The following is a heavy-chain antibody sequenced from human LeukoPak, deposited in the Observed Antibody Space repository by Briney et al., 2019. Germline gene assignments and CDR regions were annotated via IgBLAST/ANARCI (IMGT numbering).Heavy chain of an antibody. CDR3: ARGAFGTVTLYYYYYYMDV. J-gene: IGHJ6*03. CDR2: IYYSGST. D-gene: IGHD3-16*01. CDR1: GGSISSYY. Sequence: KPSETLSLTCTVSGGSISSYYWSWIRQPPGKGLEWIGYIYYSGSTNYNPSLKSRVTVSVDTSKNQFSLKLSSVTAADTAVYYCARGAFGTVTLYYYYYYMDVWGKGTTVTVSS. V-gene: IGHV4-59*01.